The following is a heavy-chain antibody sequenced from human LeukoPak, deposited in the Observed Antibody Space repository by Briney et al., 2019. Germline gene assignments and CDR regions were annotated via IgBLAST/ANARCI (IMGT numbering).Heavy chain of an antibody. J-gene: IGHJ4*02. CDR3: ARVYDSSGYYQYYFDY. CDR1: GFTSSSYW. D-gene: IGHD3-22*01. CDR2: IKQDGSEK. Sequence: PGGSLRLSCAPSGFTSSSYWMSWVCQAPGKGLEWVAHIKQDGSEKYYVDSVKGRFTISRDNAKNSLYLQMNSLRAEDTAVYYCARVYDSSGYYQYYFDYWGQGTLVTVSS. V-gene: IGHV3-7*01.